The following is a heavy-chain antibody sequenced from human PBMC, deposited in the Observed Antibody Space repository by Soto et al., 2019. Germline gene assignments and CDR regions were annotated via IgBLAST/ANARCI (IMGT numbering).Heavy chain of an antibody. CDR1: GFTFSSYS. CDR3: ARGPYYYGSGSYYSDY. Sequence: EVQLVESGGGLVQPGGSLRLSCAASGFTFSSYSMNWVRQAPGKGLEWVSYISSSSSTIYCADSVKGRFTISRDNAKNSLYLQMNSLRAEDTAVYYCARGPYYYGSGSYYSDYWGQGTLVTVSS. CDR2: ISSSSSTI. D-gene: IGHD3-10*01. V-gene: IGHV3-48*01. J-gene: IGHJ4*02.